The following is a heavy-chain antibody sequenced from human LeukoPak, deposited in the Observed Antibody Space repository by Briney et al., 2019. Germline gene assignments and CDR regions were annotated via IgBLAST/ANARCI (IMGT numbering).Heavy chain of an antibody. CDR1: GGSFSGYY. CDR3: ARGGVGGYDYFDS. V-gene: IGHV4-34*01. Sequence: SETLSLTCAVYGGSFSGYYWSWIRQPPGKGLEWIGEINHSGSTNYNPSLKSRVTISVDTSKNQFSLKLGSVTAADTAVYYCARGGVGGYDYFDSWGQGTLVTVSS. CDR2: INHSGST. D-gene: IGHD5-12*01. J-gene: IGHJ4*02.